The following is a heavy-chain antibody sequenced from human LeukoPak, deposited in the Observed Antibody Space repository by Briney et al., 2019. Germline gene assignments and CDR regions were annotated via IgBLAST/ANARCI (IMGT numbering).Heavy chain of an antibody. CDR2: IYSGGST. J-gene: IGHJ4*02. CDR1: GFTVSSNY. CDR3: ARISISCGYYCGPDY. D-gene: IGHD3-22*01. Sequence: PGGSLRLSCAASGFTVSSNYMSWVRQAPGKGLEWVSVIYSGGSTYYADSVKGRFTISRDNAKNSLYLQMNSLRAEDTAVYYCARISISCGYYCGPDYWGQGTLVTVSS. V-gene: IGHV3-66*01.